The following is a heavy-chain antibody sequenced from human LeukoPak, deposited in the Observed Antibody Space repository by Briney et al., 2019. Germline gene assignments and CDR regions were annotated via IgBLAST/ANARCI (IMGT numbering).Heavy chain of an antibody. D-gene: IGHD3-10*01. J-gene: IGHJ4*02. CDR1: GFSVSTYE. CDR3: ARGRPEFFGSGTYLND. Sequence: PGGSLRLSCAASGFSVSTYEMIWVRQAPGKGLECVSYISSSGTTISYADSVEGRFTISRDNAKNSLYLEMNSLRVEDTAVYYCARGRPEFFGSGTYLNDWGQGTLVTVSS. V-gene: IGHV3-48*03. CDR2: ISSSGTTI.